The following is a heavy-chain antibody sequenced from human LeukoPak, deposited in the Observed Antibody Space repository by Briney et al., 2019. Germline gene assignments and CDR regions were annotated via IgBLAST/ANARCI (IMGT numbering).Heavy chain of an antibody. CDR2: IYSGGST. Sequence: GGSLRLSCAASGFTVSSSYMSWVRQAPGKGLEWVSVIYSGGSTYYADSVKGRFTISRDNAKNSLYLQMNSLRAEDTAVYYCARDHGYCSSTSCYTGWGQGTLVTVSS. V-gene: IGHV3-66*01. CDR1: GFTVSSSY. D-gene: IGHD2-2*02. J-gene: IGHJ4*02. CDR3: ARDHGYCSSTSCYTG.